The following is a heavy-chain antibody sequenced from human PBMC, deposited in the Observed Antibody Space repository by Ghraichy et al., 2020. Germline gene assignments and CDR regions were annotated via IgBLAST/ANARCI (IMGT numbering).Heavy chain of an antibody. CDR1: GDSISNYY. D-gene: IGHD6-19*01. Sequence: SETLSLTCTVSGDSISNYYLSWIRQPPGKGLEWIGNIYNSGSTNYNPSLKSRLTISADTSKNQFSLRLTSATAADTAVYYCGRGSGWTTDLWGQGTLVTVSS. J-gene: IGHJ5*02. CDR3: GRGSGWTTDL. CDR2: IYNSGST. V-gene: IGHV4-59*01.